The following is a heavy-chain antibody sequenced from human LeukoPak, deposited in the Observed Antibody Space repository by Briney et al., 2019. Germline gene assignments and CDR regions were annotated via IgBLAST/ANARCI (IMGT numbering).Heavy chain of an antibody. CDR1: GGTFSSYA. CDR2: IIPIFGTA. J-gene: IGHJ4*02. CDR3: AREEICSSGCSRPRDTGV. V-gene: IGHV1-69*13. Sequence: SVKVSCKASGGTFSSYAISWVRQAPGQGLEWMGGIIPIFGTANYAQKFQGRVTITADESTSTAYMELSSLRSEDTAVYYCAREEICSSGCSRPRDTGVWGQGTLVTVSS. D-gene: IGHD6-19*01.